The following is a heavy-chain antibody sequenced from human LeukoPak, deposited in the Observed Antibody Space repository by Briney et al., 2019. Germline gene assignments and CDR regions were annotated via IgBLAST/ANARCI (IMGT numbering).Heavy chain of an antibody. CDR1: GGTFSSYA. J-gene: IGHJ4*02. Sequence: ASVKVSCKASGGTFSSYAISWVRQAPGQRLEWMGWINAGNGNTKYSQKFQGRVTITRDTSASTAYMELSSLRSEDTAVYYCARVASTVTTRYFDYWGQGTLVTVSS. CDR2: INAGNGNT. V-gene: IGHV1-3*01. CDR3: ARVASTVTTRYFDY. D-gene: IGHD4-17*01.